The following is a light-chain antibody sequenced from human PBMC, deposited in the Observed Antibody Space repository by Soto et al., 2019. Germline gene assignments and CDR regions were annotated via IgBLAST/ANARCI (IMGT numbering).Light chain of an antibody. Sequence: EIVMTQSPATLAVSPGDTATLSCRASQSLGDNLAWYQQKPGQAPRLLIFRASSRAKGVPARFSASGSGTEFTLTISGLESEDVAVYYCHQYNHWPPWKLGQGTKV. CDR1: QSLGDN. CDR2: RAS. J-gene: IGKJ1*01. CDR3: HQYNHWPPWK. V-gene: IGKV3-15*01.